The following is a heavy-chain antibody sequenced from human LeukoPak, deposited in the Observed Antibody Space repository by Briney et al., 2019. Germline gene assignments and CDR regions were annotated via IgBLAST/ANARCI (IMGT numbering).Heavy chain of an antibody. D-gene: IGHD3-10*01. V-gene: IGHV1-24*01. CDR1: GYTLTELS. Sequence: ASVKVSCKVSGYTLTELSMHWVRQAPGKGLEWMGGFDPEDGETIYTQKFQGRVTMTEDTSTDTAYMELSSLRSDDTAVYYCASQNYGSGSYSVYWGQGTLVTVSS. CDR2: FDPEDGET. CDR3: ASQNYGSGSYSVY. J-gene: IGHJ4*02.